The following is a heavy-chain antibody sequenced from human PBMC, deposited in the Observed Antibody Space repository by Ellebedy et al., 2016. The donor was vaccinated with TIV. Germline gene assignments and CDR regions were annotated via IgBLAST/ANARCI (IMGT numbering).Heavy chain of an antibody. CDR1: DGSISSTGYS. V-gene: IGHV4-30-2*01. D-gene: IGHD2-8*01. Sequence: MPSETLSLTCAVSDGSISSTGYSWSWVRQPPGKGLEWIGYISHSGSIYYNPSLRSRVTISVDRSKNQFFLNLTSVTASDTAVYYCVRAPNPPHYYYGMDVWGQGTTVTVSS. J-gene: IGHJ6*02. CDR3: VRAPNPPHYYYGMDV. CDR2: ISHSGSI.